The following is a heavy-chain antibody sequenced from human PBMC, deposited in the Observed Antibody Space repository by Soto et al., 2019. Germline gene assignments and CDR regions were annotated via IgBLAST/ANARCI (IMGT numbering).Heavy chain of an antibody. CDR1: GYTLTELS. V-gene: IGHV1-24*01. J-gene: IGHJ5*02. CDR2: FDPEDGET. CDR3: AIRSGSYYNWFDP. D-gene: IGHD3-10*01. Sequence: ASVEVSCEVSGYTLTELSIHWVRQAPGKGLEWMGGFDPEDGETIYAQKFQGRVTMTEDTSTDTAYMELSSLRSEDTAVYYCAIRSGSYYNWFDPWGQGTLVTVSS.